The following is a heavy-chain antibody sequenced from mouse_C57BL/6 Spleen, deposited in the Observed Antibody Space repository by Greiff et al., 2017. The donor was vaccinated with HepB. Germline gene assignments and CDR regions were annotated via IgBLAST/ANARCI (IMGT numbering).Heavy chain of an antibody. D-gene: IGHD1-1*01. J-gene: IGHJ2*01. V-gene: IGHV3-1*01. CDR1: GYSITSGYD. Sequence: EVKLVESGPGMVKPSQSLSLTCTVTGYSITSGYDWHWIRHFPGNKLEWMGYISYSGSTNYNPSLKSRISITHDTSKNHFFLKLNSVTTEDTATYYCAREENYYGSFDYWGQGTTLTVSS. CDR3: AREENYYGSFDY. CDR2: ISYSGST.